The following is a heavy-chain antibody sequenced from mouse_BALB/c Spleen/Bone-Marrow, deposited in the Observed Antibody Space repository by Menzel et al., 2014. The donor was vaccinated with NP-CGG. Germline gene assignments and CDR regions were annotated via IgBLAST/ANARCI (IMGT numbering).Heavy chain of an antibody. V-gene: IGHV1S81*02. CDR2: INPSNGGT. Sequence: VQGVESGAELVKPGASVKLSCKASGYTFTSYYMYWVKQRPGQGLEWIGEINPSNGGTNFNEKFKSKATLTVDKSSNTAYVQLSSLTSEDSAVYHYTRSNYGYWFFDVWGAGTTVTVSS. CDR3: TRSNYGYWFFDV. J-gene: IGHJ1*01. D-gene: IGHD1-1*01. CDR1: GYTFTSYY.